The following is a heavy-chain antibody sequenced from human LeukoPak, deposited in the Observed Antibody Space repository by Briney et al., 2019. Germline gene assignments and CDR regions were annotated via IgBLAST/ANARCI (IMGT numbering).Heavy chain of an antibody. V-gene: IGHV4-4*07. CDR3: ARLLQAATIDY. D-gene: IGHD2-15*01. CDR2: IHASGNT. Sequence: SETLSLTCTVSGDSISGYYWSWIRQPAGKGLEWIGRIHASGNTNYNPSLKSRVAMSVDTSKTQFSLKLSSVTAADTAVYYCARLLQAATIDYWGQGTLVTVSS. CDR1: GDSISGYY. J-gene: IGHJ4*02.